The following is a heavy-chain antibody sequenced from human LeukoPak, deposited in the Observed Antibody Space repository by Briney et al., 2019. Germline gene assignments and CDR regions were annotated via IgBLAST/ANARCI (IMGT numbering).Heavy chain of an antibody. V-gene: IGHV4-39*01. CDR2: IYYSGST. CDR3: EGSGPWLDAFDI. Sequence: PSETLSLTCTVSGGSISSSSYYWGWIRQPPGRGLEWIGSIYYSGSTYYNPSLKSRVTISVDTSKNQFSLKLSSVTAADTAVYYCEGSGPWLDAFDIWGQGTMVTVSS. J-gene: IGHJ3*02. CDR1: GGSISSSSYY. D-gene: IGHD3-3*01.